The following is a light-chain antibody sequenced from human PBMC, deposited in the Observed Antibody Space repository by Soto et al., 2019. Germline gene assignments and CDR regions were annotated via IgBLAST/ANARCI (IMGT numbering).Light chain of an antibody. CDR1: NSNVETNY. CDR3: SANDDSLGGPV. J-gene: IGLJ2*01. V-gene: IGLV1-47*02. Sequence: QAVVTQPPSASGTPGQRVTISCSGSNSNVETNYVYWYQQVAGTAPKLLIYSNDQRPSGVPDRFSASKSGTSASLDISGLRSEDEADYYCSANDDSLGGPVFGGGTKVTVL. CDR2: SND.